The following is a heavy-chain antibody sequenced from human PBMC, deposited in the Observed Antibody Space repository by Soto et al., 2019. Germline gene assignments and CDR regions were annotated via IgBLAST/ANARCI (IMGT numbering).Heavy chain of an antibody. CDR2: ISGSGGST. V-gene: IGHV3-23*01. Sequence: PWWSLRLSCSASVFTFSSYAMSWVRQAPGKGLEWVPAISGSGGSTYYADSVKGRFTISRDNSKNTLYLQMNSLRAEDTAVYYCAKDYGNDYWGQGTLVTVSS. D-gene: IGHD4-17*01. CDR1: VFTFSSYA. J-gene: IGHJ4*02. CDR3: AKDYGNDY.